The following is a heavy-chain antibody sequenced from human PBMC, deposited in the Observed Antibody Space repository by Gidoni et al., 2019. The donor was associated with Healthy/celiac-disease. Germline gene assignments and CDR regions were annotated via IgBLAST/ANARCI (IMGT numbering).Heavy chain of an antibody. CDR2: SYTSGST. V-gene: IGHV4-4*07. Sequence: QVQLQESGPGLVKPSETLSLTCTVSGGSISSYYWSWIRQPAGKGLEWIGRSYTSGSTNYNPSLKSRVTMSVDTSKNQFSLKLSSVTAADTAVYYCARVTATRDYYYYYMDVWGKGTTVTVSS. D-gene: IGHD6-25*01. CDR3: ARVTATRDYYYYYMDV. J-gene: IGHJ6*03. CDR1: GGSISSYY.